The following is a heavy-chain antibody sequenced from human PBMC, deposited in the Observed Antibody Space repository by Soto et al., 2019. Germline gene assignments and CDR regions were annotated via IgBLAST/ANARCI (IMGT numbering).Heavy chain of an antibody. CDR3: GKVLVGATGHTDSDS. Sequence: PSETLSLTCIVSGGSIYRSGYYWGWIRQPPGRGLEWIGNIDYNGVTYSNPSLKSRVTISRGTSKNQFSLKLTSVTAADTALYYCGKVLVGATGHTDSDSWGPGTLVTVSS. CDR1: GGSIYRSGYY. J-gene: IGHJ4*02. V-gene: IGHV4-39*01. D-gene: IGHD2-15*01. CDR2: IDYNGVT.